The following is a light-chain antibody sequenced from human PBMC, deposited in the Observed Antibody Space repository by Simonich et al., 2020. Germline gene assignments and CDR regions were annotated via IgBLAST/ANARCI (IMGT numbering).Light chain of an antibody. Sequence: EIVMTQSPATLSVSPGERATLSCRASQSVSSNLAWYQQKPCQAPRILIYGASTRATGIPARFSGSGSGTDFTLTISSLQPEDFATYYCQQSYSTPLTFGGGTKVEIK. CDR3: QQSYSTPLT. CDR1: QSVSSN. V-gene: IGKV3-15*01. CDR2: GAS. J-gene: IGKJ4*01.